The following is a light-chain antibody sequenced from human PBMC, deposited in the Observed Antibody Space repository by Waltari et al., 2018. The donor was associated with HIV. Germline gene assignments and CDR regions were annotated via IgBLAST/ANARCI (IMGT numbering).Light chain of an antibody. CDR3: QQYYHTLWT. CDR1: QSLLYSTKNQTF. J-gene: IGKJ1*01. V-gene: IGKV4-1*01. CDR2: WAS. Sequence: DIVLTQSPDSLAVSLGERATINCTSSQSLLYSTKNQTFVACYQQKPRQPPKLLIYWASVRGSGVPDRFSASGSETDFTLTINSLQAEDVALYYCQQYYHTLWTFGRGTKVEIK.